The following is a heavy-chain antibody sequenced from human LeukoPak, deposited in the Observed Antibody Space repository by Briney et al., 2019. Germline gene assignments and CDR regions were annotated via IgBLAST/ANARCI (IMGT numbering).Heavy chain of an antibody. CDR3: ARGRKFSYFDY. J-gene: IGHJ4*02. V-gene: IGHV4-61*01. CDR1: GGSVSSGSYY. CDR2: IYYSGST. Sequence: SETLSLTCTVSGGSVSSGSYYWSWIRQPPGKGLEWIGYIYYSGSTNYNPSLKSRVTISVDTSKNQFSLKLSSVTAADTAVYYCARGRKFSYFDYWGQGTLVTVSS.